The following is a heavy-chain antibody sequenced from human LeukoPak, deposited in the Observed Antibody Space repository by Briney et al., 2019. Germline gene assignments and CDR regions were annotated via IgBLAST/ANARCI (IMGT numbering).Heavy chain of an antibody. CDR3: ARQLDYYDKRDY. V-gene: IGHV5-10-1*01. CDR2: IDPSGSYS. J-gene: IGHJ4*02. CDR1: GYSFTNYG. D-gene: IGHD3-22*01. Sequence: GESLRISCKGSGYSFTNYGISWVRQMPGKGLEWMGRIDPSGSYSNYGPSFKGHVTISADRSISTAYLQWRSLKASDTAMYYCARQLDYYDKRDYWGQGTLVTVAS.